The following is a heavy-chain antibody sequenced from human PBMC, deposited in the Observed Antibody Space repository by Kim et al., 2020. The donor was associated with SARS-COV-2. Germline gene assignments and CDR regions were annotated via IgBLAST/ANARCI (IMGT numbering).Heavy chain of an antibody. J-gene: IGHJ3*01. CDR1: GFTFNNFG. CDR2: ISYEGSKK. CDR3: AKSKVVLWFGKFIADAFDL. Sequence: GGSLRLSCAASGFTFNNFGMHWVRQAPGKGLEWVAVISYEGSKKHYADPVKGRFTISRDSFKNTMSLQMSGLTAEDTAVYYCAKSKVVLWFGKFIADAFDLWGQGTMVTVSS. V-gene: IGHV3-30*18. D-gene: IGHD3-10*01.